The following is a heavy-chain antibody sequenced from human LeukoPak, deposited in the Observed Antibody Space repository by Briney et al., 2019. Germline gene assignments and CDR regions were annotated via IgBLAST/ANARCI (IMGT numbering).Heavy chain of an antibody. Sequence: GGSLRLSCATSGFNFDRYTIHWVRQAPGKGLEWVSLAGWAGGTTFYSDSVRGRFTISRDNAKNSLYLQMNRLRAEDTAVYYCARDDWSRDGYNYYDYWGQGTLVTVSS. CDR2: AGWAGGTT. CDR3: ARDDWSRDGYNYYDY. D-gene: IGHD5-24*01. CDR1: GFNFDRYT. J-gene: IGHJ4*02. V-gene: IGHV3-43*01.